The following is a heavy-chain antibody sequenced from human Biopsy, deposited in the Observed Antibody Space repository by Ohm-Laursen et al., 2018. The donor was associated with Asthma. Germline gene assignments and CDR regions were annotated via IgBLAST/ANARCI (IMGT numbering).Heavy chain of an antibody. J-gene: IGHJ4*02. CDR1: GCSLTDLS. CDR2: HDHEEGGT. CDR3: ASDFPKDYVRYNFQF. Sequence: ASVKVSCKISGCSLTDLSMHWVRQAPGQGLEWMGGHDHEEGGTVNARRFQGRVTMTEGTSTDTAYMELSSLSSDDTAVYYCASDFPKDYVRYNFQFWGQGTLVTVSS. V-gene: IGHV1-24*01. D-gene: IGHD4-17*01.